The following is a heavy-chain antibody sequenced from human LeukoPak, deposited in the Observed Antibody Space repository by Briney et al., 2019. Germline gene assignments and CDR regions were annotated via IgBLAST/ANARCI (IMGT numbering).Heavy chain of an antibody. Sequence: GGSLRLSCAASGFTFSSYAMSWVRQAPGKGLEWVSAISGGGGGTYYADSVKGRFTVSRDNSKNTLYLQMNSLRAEDTAVYYCARGTSGPEYWGQGTLVTVSS. CDR2: ISGGGGGT. CDR3: ARGTSGPEY. CDR1: GFTFSSYA. D-gene: IGHD3-16*01. J-gene: IGHJ4*02. V-gene: IGHV3-23*01.